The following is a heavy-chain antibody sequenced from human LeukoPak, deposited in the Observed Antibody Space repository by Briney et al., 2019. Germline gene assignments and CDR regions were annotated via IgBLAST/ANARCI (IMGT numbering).Heavy chain of an antibody. CDR3: TGSFPAAVSYYYYMDV. Sequence: GGFLRLSCTASGFTFGDYAMSWVRQAPGKGLEWVGFIRSKAYGGTTEYAASVKGRFTISRDDSKSIAYLQMNSLKTEDTAVYYCTGSFPAAVSYYYYMDVWGKGTTVTISS. D-gene: IGHD2-2*01. J-gene: IGHJ6*03. V-gene: IGHV3-49*04. CDR1: GFTFGDYA. CDR2: IRSKAYGGTT.